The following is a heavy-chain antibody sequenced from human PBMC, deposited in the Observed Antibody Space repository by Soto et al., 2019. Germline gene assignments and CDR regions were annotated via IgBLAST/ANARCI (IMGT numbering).Heavy chain of an antibody. Sequence: QITLKESGPTLVKPTQTLMLTCTFSGFSLTTGGVGVGWIRQPPGKALEWLALIYWDDDKRYSPSLKSRLSITKDTSKNQVVLTMTNMDPVDTATYYCAHSLHGTTVTTLGYWYFDLWGRGTLVTVSS. CDR3: AHSLHGTTVTTLGYWYFDL. CDR2: IYWDDDK. J-gene: IGHJ2*01. D-gene: IGHD4-4*01. CDR1: GFSLTTGGVG. V-gene: IGHV2-5*02.